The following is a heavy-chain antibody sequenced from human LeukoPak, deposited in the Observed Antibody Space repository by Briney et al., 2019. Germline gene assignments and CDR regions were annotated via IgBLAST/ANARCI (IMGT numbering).Heavy chain of an antibody. V-gene: IGHV4-4*02. CDR2: IYHSGST. CDR1: GGSISSSNW. D-gene: IGHD4-17*01. CDR3: ARASHDYGDYSHFDY. Sequence: SETLSLTCAVSGGSISSSNWWSWVRQPPGKGLEWIGEIYHSGSTNFNPSLKTRVTISVDKSKKHFSLKMTSVTAADTVVYYCARASHDYGDYSHFDYWGQGTLVTVSS. J-gene: IGHJ4*02.